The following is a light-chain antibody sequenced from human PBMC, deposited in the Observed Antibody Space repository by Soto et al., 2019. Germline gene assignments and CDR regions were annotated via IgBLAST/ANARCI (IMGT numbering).Light chain of an antibody. J-gene: IGKJ2*01. CDR2: TTS. CDR3: QQTFSVPYT. V-gene: IGKV1-39*01. Sequence: DIQMTQSPSPLSASVGDRVTITCRASQSVSKFLNWYQQKPGQAPRLLIYTTSTLQSGVPSRFSGGVSGTEYTPPISGLLPEDFATYYCQQTFSVPYTFGQGTQLDVK. CDR1: QSVSKF.